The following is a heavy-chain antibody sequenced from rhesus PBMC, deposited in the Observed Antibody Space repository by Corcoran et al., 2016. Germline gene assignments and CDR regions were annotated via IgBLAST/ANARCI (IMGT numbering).Heavy chain of an antibody. D-gene: IGHD5-42*01. CDR3: ARAGIVAELDS. CDR2: ISVSRGST. CDR1: GGSFSGYY. V-gene: IGHV4-165*01. Sequence: QVQLQESGPGLVKPSENLSLTCAVSGGSFSGYYWGWFRQPPGKGLGGLGEISVSRGSTDYNPPLKGRVTMSTDTSKNQFSLKLGSGTAADTAVYYCARAGIVAELDSWGQGVVVTVSS. J-gene: IGHJ6*01.